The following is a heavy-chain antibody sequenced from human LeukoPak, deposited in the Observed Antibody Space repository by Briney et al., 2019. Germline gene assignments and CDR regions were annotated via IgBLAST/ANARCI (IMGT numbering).Heavy chain of an antibody. CDR3: ASGKGLHHFDY. V-gene: IGHV4-39*07. CDR2: IYHSGST. D-gene: IGHD3-16*01. Sequence: SETLSLTCTVSGGSISSGSYYWGWIRQPPGKGLEWIGSIYHSGSTYYNPSLKSRVTISVDTSKNQFSLKLSSVTAADTAVYYCASGKGLHHFDYWGQGTLVTVSS. J-gene: IGHJ4*02. CDR1: GGSISSGSYY.